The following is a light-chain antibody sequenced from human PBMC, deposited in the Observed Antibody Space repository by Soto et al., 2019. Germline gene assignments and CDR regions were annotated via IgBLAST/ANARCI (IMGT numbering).Light chain of an antibody. CDR1: QSVSTF. CDR2: NAS. V-gene: IGKV3-11*01. Sequence: EIVLTQSPATLSLSPGERAILSCRASQSVSTFLAWFQQKPGQPPRLLIYNASNRTTGIPDRFSGSGSGTDFTLTINSLHPEDFATYYCQQSYSTPITFGQGTRLEIK. J-gene: IGKJ5*01. CDR3: QQSYSTPIT.